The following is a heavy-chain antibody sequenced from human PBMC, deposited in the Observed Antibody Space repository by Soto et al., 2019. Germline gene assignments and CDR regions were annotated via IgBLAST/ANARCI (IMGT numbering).Heavy chain of an antibody. D-gene: IGHD3-22*01. V-gene: IGHV1-69*06. CDR2: IIPIFGTA. Sequence: SVKVSCKASGGTFSSYAISWVRQAPGQGLEWMGGIIPIFGTANYAQKFQGRVTITADKSTSTAYMELSSLRSEDTALYYCARASFIPDSSCYYFYFDNWGQGTLVTVSS. J-gene: IGHJ4*02. CDR3: ARASFIPDSSCYYFYFDN. CDR1: GGTFSSYA.